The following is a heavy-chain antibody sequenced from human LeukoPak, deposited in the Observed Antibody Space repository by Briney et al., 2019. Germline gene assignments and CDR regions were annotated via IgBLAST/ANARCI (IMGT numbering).Heavy chain of an antibody. Sequence: GESLKISCSASGFNFDAYAMSWVRQAPGKGPEWVGFIRSQAYGAATNYAPFVQDRFTISRDDSRSIVHLQLDSLRTDDTAVYFCTRVNYYDSGSVYYGYFDYWGQGALVTVSS. CDR1: GFNFDAYA. CDR3: TRVNYYDSGSVYYGYFDY. J-gene: IGHJ4*02. CDR2: IRSQAYGAAT. D-gene: IGHD3-22*01. V-gene: IGHV3-49*04.